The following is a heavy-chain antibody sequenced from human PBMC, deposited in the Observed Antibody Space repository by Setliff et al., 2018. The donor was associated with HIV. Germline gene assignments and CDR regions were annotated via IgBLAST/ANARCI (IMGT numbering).Heavy chain of an antibody. Sequence: ASVKVSCKASQNSFSDDYMNWMRQAPGQRPEWMGWIRLPRGGTKYAQKFQGRVSLTWDTSISTGYMELRRLRSDDTAIYYCVTSPGSFLAQDATEAGDAWGQGSLVTVSS. V-gene: IGHV1-2*02. J-gene: IGHJ5*02. D-gene: IGHD6-13*01. CDR1: QNSFSDDY. CDR3: VTSPGSFLAQDATEAGDA. CDR2: IRLPRGGT.